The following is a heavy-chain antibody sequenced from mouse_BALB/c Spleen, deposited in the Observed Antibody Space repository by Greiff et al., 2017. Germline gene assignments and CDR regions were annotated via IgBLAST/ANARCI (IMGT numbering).Heavy chain of an antibody. CDR1: GFTFSSFG. J-gene: IGHJ4*01. CDR2: ISSGSSTI. V-gene: IGHV5-17*02. Sequence: EVKLVESGGGLVQPGGSRKLSCAASGFTFSSFGMHWVRQAPEKGLEWVAYISSGSSTIYYADTVKGRFTISRDNPKNTLFLQMTSLRSEDTAMYYCARWLYGPQSYAMDDWGQGTSVTVSS. CDR3: ARWLYGPQSYAMDD. D-gene: IGHD1-1*02.